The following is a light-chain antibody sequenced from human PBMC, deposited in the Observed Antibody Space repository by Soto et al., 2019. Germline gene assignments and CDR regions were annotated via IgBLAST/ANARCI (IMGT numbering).Light chain of an antibody. V-gene: IGKV1-5*01. CDR2: DAS. J-gene: IGKJ1*01. CDR1: QSISSW. Sequence: DIQMTQSPSTLSASVGDRVTMTCRASQSISSWLAWYQQKPGKAPKLLIYDASSLESGVPSRFSGSGSGTDFTLTISSLQPEDFATYYCLQDHDDSWTFGQGTKVDI. CDR3: LQDHDDSWT.